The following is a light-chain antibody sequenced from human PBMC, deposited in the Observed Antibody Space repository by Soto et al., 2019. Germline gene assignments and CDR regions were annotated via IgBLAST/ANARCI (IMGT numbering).Light chain of an antibody. CDR1: SSNIGAGYD. CDR3: QSYDGTLSGSYV. V-gene: IGLV1-40*01. J-gene: IGLJ1*01. CDR2: GST. Sequence: QSVLTQPASVSGAPGQRVTISCTGSSSNIGAGYDVHWYQQLPGTAPKLLIYGSTNRPSGVPDRFSGSKSGTSASLAITGLQAEDEADYYCQSYDGTLSGSYVFGIGTKVTV.